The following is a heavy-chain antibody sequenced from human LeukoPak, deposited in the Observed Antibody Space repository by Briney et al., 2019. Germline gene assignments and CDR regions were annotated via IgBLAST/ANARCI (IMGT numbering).Heavy chain of an antibody. Sequence: GGSLRLSCAASGFTFSSYTMNWVRQAPGKGLEWVSYISSSRSNIYYTDSVKGRFTISRDNAKNSLYLQMNSLRAEDTAVYYCVRDNPRQQGFAYWGQGTLVTVSS. CDR3: VRDNPRQQGFAY. CDR1: GFTFSSYT. D-gene: IGHD6-13*01. CDR2: ISSSRSNI. J-gene: IGHJ4*02. V-gene: IGHV3-48*01.